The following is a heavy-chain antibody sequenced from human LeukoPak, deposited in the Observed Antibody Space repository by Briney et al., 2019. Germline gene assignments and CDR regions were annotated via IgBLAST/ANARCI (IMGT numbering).Heavy chain of an antibody. V-gene: IGHV4-59*01. CDR1: GGSISSYY. CDR3: ARVGCSSTSCSTNYGMDV. J-gene: IGHJ6*02. D-gene: IGHD2-2*02. Sequence: SETLSLTCTVSGGSISSYYWSWIRQPPGKGLEWIGHIYYSGSTNYNPSLKSRVTISVDTSKNQFSLKVSSVTAADTAVYYCARVGCSSTSCSTNYGMDVWGQGTTVTVPS. CDR2: IYYSGST.